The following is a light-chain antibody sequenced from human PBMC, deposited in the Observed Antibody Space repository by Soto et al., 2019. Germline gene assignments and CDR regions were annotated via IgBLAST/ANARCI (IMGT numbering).Light chain of an antibody. CDR3: QQRSNWPPG. V-gene: IGKV3-11*01. J-gene: IGKJ3*01. CDR2: DAS. Sequence: EIVLTQSPATLSLSPGERATLSCRASQSVSSYLAWYQQKPGQAPRLLIYDASNSATGIPARFSGSGSGTDFTLTISSLEPEDFAVYYGQQRSNWPPGFGPGTKVDIK. CDR1: QSVSSY.